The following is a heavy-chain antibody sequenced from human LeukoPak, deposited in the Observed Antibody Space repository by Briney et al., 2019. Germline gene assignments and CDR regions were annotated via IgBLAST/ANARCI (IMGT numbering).Heavy chain of an antibody. D-gene: IGHD6-13*01. CDR2: IYPGDSDT. CDR3: ARPALSGIAAARWGGWSDAFDI. V-gene: IGHV5-51*01. CDR1: GYSFTSYW. Sequence: GESLKISCKGSGYSFTSYWIGWVRQMPGKGLGWMGIIYPGDSDTRYSPSFQGQVTISADKSISTAYLQWSSLKASDTAMYYCARPALSGIAAARWGGWSDAFDIWGQGTMVTVSS. J-gene: IGHJ3*02.